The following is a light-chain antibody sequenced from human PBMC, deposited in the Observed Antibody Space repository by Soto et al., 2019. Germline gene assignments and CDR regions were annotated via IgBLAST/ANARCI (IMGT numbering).Light chain of an antibody. CDR2: AAS. CDR1: QSLSNRY. CDR3: QHFGASLWT. Sequence: EIVLTQSPATMSLSPGERATLSCRASQSLSNRYLAWYQQKPGQAPRLLIYAASSRASGIPDRFSGNASGTDFTLTISRLEPEDFAVYFCQHFGASLWTFGQGTKVEMK. V-gene: IGKV3-20*01. J-gene: IGKJ1*01.